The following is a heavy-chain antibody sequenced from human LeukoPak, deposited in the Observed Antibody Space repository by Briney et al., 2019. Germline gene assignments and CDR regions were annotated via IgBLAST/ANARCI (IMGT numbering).Heavy chain of an antibody. D-gene: IGHD1-26*01. Sequence: ASVKVSCKVSGYTLTELSIHWVRQAPGKGLEWMGGFDPEDGETIYAQKFQGRVTMTEDTSTDTAYMELSSLRSEDTAVYYCATWYSGSYYRDYWGQGTLVTVSS. CDR3: ATWYSGSYYRDY. V-gene: IGHV1-24*01. J-gene: IGHJ4*02. CDR1: GYTLTELS. CDR2: FDPEDGET.